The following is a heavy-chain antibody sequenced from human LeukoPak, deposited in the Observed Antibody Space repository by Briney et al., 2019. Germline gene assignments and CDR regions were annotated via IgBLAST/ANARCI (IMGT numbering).Heavy chain of an antibody. Sequence: SETLSLTCTVSGGSITSGGYYWSWIRQPPGKGLEWIGYIYHSGTTYYNPSLKSRVTMSVDTSKNQFSLKLSSVTAADTAVYYCARVHYMFADAFDIWGQGTMVTVSS. J-gene: IGHJ3*02. D-gene: IGHD3-10*02. CDR2: IYHSGTT. V-gene: IGHV4-30-2*01. CDR3: ARVHYMFADAFDI. CDR1: GGSITSGGYY.